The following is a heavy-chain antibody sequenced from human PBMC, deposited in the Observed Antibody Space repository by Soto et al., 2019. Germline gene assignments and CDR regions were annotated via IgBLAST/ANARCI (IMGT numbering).Heavy chain of an antibody. CDR1: GGSISNYS. CDR2: IYSSGGT. V-gene: IGHV4-59*08. J-gene: IGHJ3*02. Sequence: SVTLSLTCSVYGGSISNYSWSLIRQSPGKGLEWIGYIYSSGGTNYNPSLKSRVTMSVDTSRNQVSLNLSSVTAADTAVYYCARQPPATAAFDIWGQGTMVT. D-gene: IGHD5-12*01. CDR3: ARQPPATAAFDI.